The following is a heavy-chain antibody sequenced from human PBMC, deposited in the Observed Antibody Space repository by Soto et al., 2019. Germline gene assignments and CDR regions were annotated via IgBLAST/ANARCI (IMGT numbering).Heavy chain of an antibody. CDR3: ARDIVVVPAAPTDDY. J-gene: IGHJ4*02. CDR1: VYNFTGYY. CDR2: INPNSGGT. D-gene: IGHD2-2*01. Sequence: ASVKVSCKASVYNFTGYYMHWVRQAPGQGLEWMGWINPNSGGTNYAQKFQGRVTMTRDTSNSTAYMELSRLRSDDTAVYYCARDIVVVPAAPTDDYWGQGTLVTVSS. V-gene: IGHV1-2*02.